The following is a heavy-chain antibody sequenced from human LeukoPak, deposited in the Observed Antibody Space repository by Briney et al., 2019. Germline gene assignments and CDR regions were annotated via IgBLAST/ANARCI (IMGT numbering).Heavy chain of an antibody. V-gene: IGHV4-39*01. CDR1: RGSISSSSYY. CDR3: ARVIAVVPIGVYHYYAMDV. D-gene: IGHD2-21*01. Sequence: SEALSLTCTVSRGSISSSSYYWGWIRQPPGKGLEVIGGIYYIGSTYYNPPHKSRVTISVDTSKNQSSLNLSSVTAADTAVYYCARVIAVVPIGVYHYYAMDVWGQGTTVTVSS. J-gene: IGHJ6*02. CDR2: IYYIGST.